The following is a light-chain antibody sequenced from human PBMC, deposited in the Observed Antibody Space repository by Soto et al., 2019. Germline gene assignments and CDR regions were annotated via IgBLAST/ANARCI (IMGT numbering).Light chain of an antibody. CDR1: QSVLYSSNNKNY. Sequence: DIVMTQSPDSLAVSLCDRATINCKSSQSVLYSSNNKNYLAWYQQKPGQPPKLRIYWASTRASGVPARFSGSGSGTDFTLTISSLQAEDVAVYYCQQYYSTPLTFGGGTKVEIK. V-gene: IGKV4-1*01. J-gene: IGKJ4*01. CDR2: WAS. CDR3: QQYYSTPLT.